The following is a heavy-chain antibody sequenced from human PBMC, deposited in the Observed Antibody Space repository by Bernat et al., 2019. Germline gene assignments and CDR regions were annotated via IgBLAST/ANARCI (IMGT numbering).Heavy chain of an antibody. CDR3: ARGGGAFDI. Sequence: EVQLVESGGGLVQPGGSLRLSCAASGFSFSSYDMNWVRQAPGKGLEWVSLVTGSGTNIFYADSGKGRFTVSRDNAKNSLYLKMNSLRAEDTAVYYCARGGGAFDIWGQGTMVTVSS. CDR1: GFSFSSYD. CDR2: VTGSGTNI. J-gene: IGHJ3*02. V-gene: IGHV3-48*01.